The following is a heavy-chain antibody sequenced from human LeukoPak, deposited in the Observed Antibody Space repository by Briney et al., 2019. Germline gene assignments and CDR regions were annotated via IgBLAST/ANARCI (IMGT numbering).Heavy chain of an antibody. CDR1: GFTFSSYS. CDR3: ARVSSSGFPGRNLDY. Sequence: GGSLRLSCAASGFTFSSYSMNWVRQAPGKGLEWVSSISSSSSYIYYADSVKGRFTISRDNAKNSLYLQMNSLRAEDTAVYYCARVSSSGFPGRNLDYWGQGTLVTVSS. CDR2: ISSSSSYI. D-gene: IGHD6-19*01. V-gene: IGHV3-21*01. J-gene: IGHJ4*02.